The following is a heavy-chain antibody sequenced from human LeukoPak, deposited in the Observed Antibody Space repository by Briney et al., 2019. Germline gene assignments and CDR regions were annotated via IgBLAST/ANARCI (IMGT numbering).Heavy chain of an antibody. CDR3: AKVDRVASAATLDY. CDR1: GFTFNNYA. J-gene: IGHJ4*02. Sequence: GSLRLSCAASGFTFNNYAMTWVRQAPGKGLEWVSTISHSGGRTYYADSLEGRFAISRDNSKNTLFLQMNTLRAEDTAVYYCAKVDRVASAATLDYWGQGTLVTVSS. V-gene: IGHV3-23*01. D-gene: IGHD2-15*01. CDR2: ISHSGGRT.